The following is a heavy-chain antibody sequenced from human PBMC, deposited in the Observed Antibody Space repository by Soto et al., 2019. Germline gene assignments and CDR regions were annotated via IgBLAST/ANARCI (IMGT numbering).Heavy chain of an antibody. CDR2: ISTSGTTI. V-gene: IGHV3-48*04. CDR1: GFTFSDYS. D-gene: IGHD3-10*01. Sequence: VQLVEAGGGLVQPGGSLRLSCAASGFTFSDYSMNWVRQAPGKGLEWISHISTSGTTIFYADSVKGRFTISRDNAKNSLFLHMNSLRAEDTAIYYCARRSALKGAGSYYPYFYYYMDVWGKGTTVTVSS. CDR3: ARRSALKGAGSYYPYFYYYMDV. J-gene: IGHJ6*03.